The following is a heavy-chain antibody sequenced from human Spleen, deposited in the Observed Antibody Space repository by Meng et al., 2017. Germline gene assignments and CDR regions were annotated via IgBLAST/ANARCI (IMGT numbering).Heavy chain of an antibody. CDR2: IYYSGST. Sequence: QLQLTEAGPGLVKPSQTLSLPCTVSGGSISSGGYYWSWIRQHPGKGLEWIGYIYYSGSTYYNPSLKSRVTISVDTSKNQFSLKLSSVTAADTAVYYCARSASHASGTYYSFDYWGRGTLVTVSS. J-gene: IGHJ4*02. D-gene: IGHD3-10*01. CDR1: GGSISSGGYY. CDR3: ARSASHASGTYYSFDY. V-gene: IGHV4-31*03.